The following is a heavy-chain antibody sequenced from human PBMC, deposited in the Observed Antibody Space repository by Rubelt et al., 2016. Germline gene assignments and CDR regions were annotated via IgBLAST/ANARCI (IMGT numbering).Heavy chain of an antibody. Sequence: QVQLQESGPGLVRPSETLSLTCTVSGGSISSYYWNWIRQPPGKGLEWIGYIYYSGSTNYNPSLKSRVTISVATSKNQFSRRRSSVTAADTAVYYCAGNDYGDYDDAFDIWGQGTMVTVSS. D-gene: IGHD4-17*01. CDR3: AGNDYGDYDDAFDI. V-gene: IGHV4-59*08. CDR2: IYYSGST. CDR1: GGSISSYY. J-gene: IGHJ3*02.